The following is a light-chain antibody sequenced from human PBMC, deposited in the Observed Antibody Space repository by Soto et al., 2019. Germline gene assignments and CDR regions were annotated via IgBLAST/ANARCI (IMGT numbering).Light chain of an antibody. CDR1: SSDVGGYYS. J-gene: IGLJ2*01. V-gene: IGLV2-14*01. CDR2: DVS. CDR3: RSYTSSSTVV. Sequence: QSALTQPASVSGSPGQSVTISCTGTSSDVGGYYSVSWYQQHPGKAPKLMIYDVSNRPSGVSDRFSGSKSVNTASLTISGLQAEDEADYYCRSYTSSSTVVFGGGTKLTVL.